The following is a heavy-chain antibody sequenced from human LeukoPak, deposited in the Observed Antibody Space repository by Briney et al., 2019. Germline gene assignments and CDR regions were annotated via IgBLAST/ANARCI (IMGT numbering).Heavy chain of an antibody. D-gene: IGHD6-6*01. J-gene: IGHJ4*02. CDR1: GGSISRSSYY. CDR2: IYYSGST. Sequence: TSETLSLTCSVSGGSISRSSYYWGWTRQPPGKGLEWIGSIYYSGSTYYNPSLKSRVTISVDTSKDQFSLKLSSVTAADTAVYCCAGSIAARQSHLDYWGQGTLVTVSS. CDR3: AGSIAARQSHLDY. V-gene: IGHV4-39*07.